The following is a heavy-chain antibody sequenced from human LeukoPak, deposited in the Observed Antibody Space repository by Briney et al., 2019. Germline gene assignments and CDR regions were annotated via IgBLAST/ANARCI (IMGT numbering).Heavy chain of an antibody. J-gene: IGHJ4*02. CDR2: IHPSTGNP. CDR1: GYTFTNYA. Sequence: ASVKVSCKASGYTFTNYAMNWVRQAPGQGLEWMGWIHPSTGNPTYAQGFTGRFVFSLDTTVSTTYLQISSLKAEDTAVYYCARAYQRLGELSLPNYWGQGTLVTVSS. CDR3: ARAYQRLGELSLPNY. V-gene: IGHV7-4-1*02. D-gene: IGHD3-16*02.